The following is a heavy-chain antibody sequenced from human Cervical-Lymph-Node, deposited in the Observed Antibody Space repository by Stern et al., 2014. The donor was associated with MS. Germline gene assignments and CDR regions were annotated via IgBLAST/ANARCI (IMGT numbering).Heavy chain of an antibody. CDR1: GGSISSYY. V-gene: IGHV4-59*01. D-gene: IGHD5-18*01. CDR2: IYYSGST. CDR3: ARGQYSYGFDYYYYGMDV. Sequence: QLQLQESGPGLVKPSETLSLTCTVSGGSISSYYWSWIRQPPGKGLEWIGYIYYSGSTNYNPSLKSRVTISVDTSKNQFSLKLSSVTDADTAVYYCARGQYSYGFDYYYYGMDVWGQGTTVTVSS. J-gene: IGHJ6*02.